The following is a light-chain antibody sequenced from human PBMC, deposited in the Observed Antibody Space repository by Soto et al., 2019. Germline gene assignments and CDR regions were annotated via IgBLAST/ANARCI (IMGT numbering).Light chain of an antibody. J-gene: IGKJ1*01. V-gene: IGKV3-20*01. CDR3: RQSDTSPRT. Sequence: EIVSTQSPCTLSLSPGERATLSCRASQTVSNNYLEWYQQNTGQAPRLLIYGASSRATVIPDRLSGSGSWTDFTLTTTTLKAKDCGFYDCRQSDTSPRTFGQGSKVEVK. CDR1: QTVSNNY. CDR2: GAS.